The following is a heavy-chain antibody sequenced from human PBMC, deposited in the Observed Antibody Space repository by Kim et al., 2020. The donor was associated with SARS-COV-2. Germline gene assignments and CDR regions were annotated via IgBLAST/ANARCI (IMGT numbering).Heavy chain of an antibody. J-gene: IGHJ4*02. D-gene: IGHD3-10*01. V-gene: IGHV4-31*03. CDR2: IYYSGST. Sequence: SETLSLTCTVSGGSISSGGYYWSWIRQHPGKGLEWLVYIYYSGSTYYNPSLKSRVTISVDTSKNQFSLKLSSVTAADTAVYYCARAIGRITMAGGIDYWGQGTLVTVSS. CDR3: ARAIGRITMAGGIDY. CDR1: GGSISSGGYY.